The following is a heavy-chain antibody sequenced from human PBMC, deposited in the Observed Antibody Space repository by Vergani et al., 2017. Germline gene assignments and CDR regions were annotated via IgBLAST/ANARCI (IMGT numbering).Heavy chain of an antibody. CDR1: GYTFTNYG. CDR2: ISGHNGNT. CDR3: ARDWGIVGEPGNYFQH. V-gene: IGHV1-18*01. J-gene: IGHJ1*01. D-gene: IGHD1-26*01. Sequence: QVQLVQSGAEVRKPGASVKVSCKASGYTFTNYGITWVRQAPGQGLEWMGRISGHNGNTNYAQKLQGRVTMTTDTSTSTAYMELRSLRSDDTAVYYCARDWGIVGEPGNYFQHWGQGTLVTVSS.